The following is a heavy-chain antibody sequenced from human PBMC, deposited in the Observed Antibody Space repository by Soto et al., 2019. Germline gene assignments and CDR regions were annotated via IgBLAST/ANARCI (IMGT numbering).Heavy chain of an antibody. CDR1: GFTFSSYA. CDR2: ISGSGGST. D-gene: IGHD6-13*01. Sequence: GGSLRLSCAASGFTFSSYAMSWVRQAPGKGLEWVSAISGSGGSTYYADSVKGRFTISRDNSKNTLYLQMNSLRAEDTAVYYCAKASTGYSSSWAFENWGQGTLVTVSS. J-gene: IGHJ4*02. V-gene: IGHV3-23*01. CDR3: AKASTGYSSSWAFEN.